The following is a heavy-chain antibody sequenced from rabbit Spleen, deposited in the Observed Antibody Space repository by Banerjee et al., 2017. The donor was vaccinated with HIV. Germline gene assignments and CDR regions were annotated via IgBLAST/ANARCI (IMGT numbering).Heavy chain of an antibody. V-gene: IGHV1S43*01. D-gene: IGHD6-1*01. CDR2: IYVSVGST. J-gene: IGHJ4*01. CDR1: GIDFSNYYY. Sequence: QQQLEESGGGLVKPGGTLTLTCKVSGIDFSNYYYMCWVRQAPGKGLELIACIYVSVGSTWYASWVNGRFTISKTSSTTVTLQATSLTAADTATYFCAGDAAGDAAAGYVTGYYFGLWGQGTLVTVS. CDR3: AGDAAGDAAAGYVTGYYFGL.